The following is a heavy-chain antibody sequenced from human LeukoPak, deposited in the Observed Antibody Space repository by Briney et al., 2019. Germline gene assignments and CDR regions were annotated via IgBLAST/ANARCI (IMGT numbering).Heavy chain of an antibody. Sequence: GGSLRLSCAASGFTFSIYGMHWVRQAPGKGLEWVSYIISSSNTIYYADSVKGRFTISRDNAKNSLYLQMNSLRAEDTAVYYCARAVGHGSGSPRMDVWGKGATVTVSS. CDR2: IISSSNTI. CDR3: ARAVGHGSGSPRMDV. V-gene: IGHV3-48*01. CDR1: GFTFSIYG. D-gene: IGHD3-10*01. J-gene: IGHJ6*04.